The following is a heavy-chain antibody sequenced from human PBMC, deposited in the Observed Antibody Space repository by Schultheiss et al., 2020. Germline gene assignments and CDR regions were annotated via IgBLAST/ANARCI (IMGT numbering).Heavy chain of an antibody. CDR1: GGTFSSYA. V-gene: IGHV1-69*06. J-gene: IGHJ6*02. CDR2: IIPIFGTA. Sequence: SVKVSCKASGGTFSSYAISWVRQAPGQGLEWMGGIIPIFGTANYAQKFQGRVTITADKSTSTAYMELSSLRSEDTAVYYCARVGQQPALDGMDVWGQGTTVNVSS. CDR3: ARVGQQPALDGMDV. D-gene: IGHD6-13*01.